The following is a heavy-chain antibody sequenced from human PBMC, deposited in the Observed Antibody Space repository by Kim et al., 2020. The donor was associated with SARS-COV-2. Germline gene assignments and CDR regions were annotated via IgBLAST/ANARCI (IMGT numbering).Heavy chain of an antibody. V-gene: IGHV3-74*01. J-gene: IGHJ1*01. D-gene: IGHD3-22*01. CDR3: ARAGEYDISGYHGLFHH. Sequence: SVKGRLTISRDKAKNTPYLQMNSLRPEDTAGYYCARAGEYDISGYHGLFHHWGQGALVTVSS.